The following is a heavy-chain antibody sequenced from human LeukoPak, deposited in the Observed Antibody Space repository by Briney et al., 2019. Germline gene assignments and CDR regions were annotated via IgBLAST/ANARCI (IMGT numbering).Heavy chain of an antibody. Sequence: ASVNVSCKASGYNFFAYYIHWVRQAPGQGLEGMGWISAYNVNTNYAQKLQGRVTMTTDTSTSTAYMELRSLRSDDTAVYYCARDNYGDLDAFDIWGQGTMVTVSS. D-gene: IGHD4-17*01. CDR3: ARDNYGDLDAFDI. CDR2: ISAYNVNT. J-gene: IGHJ3*02. CDR1: GYNFFAYY. V-gene: IGHV1-18*04.